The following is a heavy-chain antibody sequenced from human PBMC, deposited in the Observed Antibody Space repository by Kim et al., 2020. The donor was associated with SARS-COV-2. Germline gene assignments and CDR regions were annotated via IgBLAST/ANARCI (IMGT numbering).Heavy chain of an antibody. CDR3: ARSLYGSSTSCFYVMDV. Sequence: GGSLRLSCAASGFTFSTYEMNWVRQAPGKGLEWISYISTSGSTIYYADSVKGRFTISRDNAKSSLSLQMNSLRAEDTAVYYCARSLYGSSTSCFYVMDVWGQGPTVTVSS. V-gene: IGHV3-48*03. D-gene: IGHD2-2*01. CDR1: GFTFSTYE. J-gene: IGHJ6*02. CDR2: ISTSGSTI.